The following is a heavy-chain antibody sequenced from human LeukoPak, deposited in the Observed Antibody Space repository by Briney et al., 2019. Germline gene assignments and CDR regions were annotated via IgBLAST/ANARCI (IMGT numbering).Heavy chain of an antibody. Sequence: GGSLRLSCSASGFTFSSYAMSWVRQAPGKGLEGVSAINGSGGSTYYADSVKGRFTISRDKSKNTLYLQMNSLRAEDTAVFYCAKDSSVFHYDSRNLDYWGQGTLVTVSS. CDR2: INGSGGST. CDR3: AKDSSVFHYDSRNLDY. D-gene: IGHD3-22*01. J-gene: IGHJ4*02. V-gene: IGHV3-23*01. CDR1: GFTFSSYA.